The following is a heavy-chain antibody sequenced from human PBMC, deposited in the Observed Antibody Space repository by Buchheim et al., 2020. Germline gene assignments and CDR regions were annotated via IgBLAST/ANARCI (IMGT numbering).Heavy chain of an antibody. CDR1: GFTFSSYD. V-gene: IGHV3-13*01. CDR3: ARGTGTTWGSGMDV. D-gene: IGHD1-7*01. J-gene: IGHJ6*02. Sequence: EVQLVESGGGLVQPGGSLRLSRAASGFTFSSYDMHWVRQATGKGLEWVSAIGTAGDTYYPGSVKGRFTISRENAKNSLYPQMNSLRAGDTAVYYCARGTGTTWGSGMDVWGQGTT. CDR2: IGTAGDT.